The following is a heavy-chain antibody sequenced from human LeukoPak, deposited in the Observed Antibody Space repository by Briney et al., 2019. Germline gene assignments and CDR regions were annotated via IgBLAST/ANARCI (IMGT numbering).Heavy chain of an antibody. CDR3: ARLGWGVAGRYYFDY. CDR1: GGSFSGYY. J-gene: IGHJ4*02. V-gene: IGHV4-34*01. CDR2: INHSGST. Sequence: SETLSLTCAVYGGSFSGYYWSWIRQPPGKGLEWTGEINHSGSTNYNPSLKSRVTISVDTSKNQFSLKLSSVTAADTAVYYCARLGWGVAGRYYFDYWGQGTLVTVSS. D-gene: IGHD6-19*01.